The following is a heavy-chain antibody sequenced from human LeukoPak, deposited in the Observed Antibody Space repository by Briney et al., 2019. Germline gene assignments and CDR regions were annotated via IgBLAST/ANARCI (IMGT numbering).Heavy chain of an antibody. CDR2: ISGSGGST. V-gene: IGHV3-23*01. J-gene: IGHJ6*03. Sequence: PGGSLRLSCAASGFTFSSYAMSWVRQAPGKGLEWVSAISGSGGSTYYADSVKGRFTISRDNSKNTLYLQMNSLRAEDTAVYYCAIPLFATVTTQGASDVWGKGTTVTVSS. CDR3: AIPLFATVTTQGASDV. D-gene: IGHD4-17*01. CDR1: GFTFSSYA.